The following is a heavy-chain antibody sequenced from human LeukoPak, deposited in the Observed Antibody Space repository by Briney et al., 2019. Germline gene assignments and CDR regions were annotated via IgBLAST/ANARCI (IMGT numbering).Heavy chain of an antibody. CDR1: GGTFSSYT. Sequence: SVKVSCKASGGTFSSYTISWVPQAPGQGLEWMGRIIPIFGTADYAQKFQGRVTITTDESTSTAYMELSSLRSEDTAVYYCARDKEVSYDSSGYYRTPFDYWGQGTLVTVFS. V-gene: IGHV1-69*05. J-gene: IGHJ4*02. CDR3: ARDKEVSYDSSGYYRTPFDY. D-gene: IGHD3-22*01. CDR2: IIPIFGTA.